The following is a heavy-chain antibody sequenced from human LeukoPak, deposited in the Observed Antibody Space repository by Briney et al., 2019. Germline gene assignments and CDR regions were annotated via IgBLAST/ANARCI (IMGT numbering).Heavy chain of an antibody. J-gene: IGHJ6*03. Sequence: ASVKVSCKASGYTFTSYGLSWVRQAPGQGLEWMGWISAYNGNTNYAQKLQGRVTMTTDTSTSTAYMELRSLRSDDTAVYYCARAARRGVVATDYYYMDVWGKGTTVTVSS. D-gene: IGHD5-12*01. CDR1: GYTFTSYG. CDR3: ARAARRGVVATDYYYMDV. CDR2: ISAYNGNT. V-gene: IGHV1-18*01.